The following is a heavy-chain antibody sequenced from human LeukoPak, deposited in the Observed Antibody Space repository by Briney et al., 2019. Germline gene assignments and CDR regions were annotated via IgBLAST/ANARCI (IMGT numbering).Heavy chain of an antibody. CDR2: ISSSGSTI. D-gene: IGHD5-12*01. V-gene: IGHV3-48*04. J-gene: IGHJ4*02. CDR1: RFTFSSYG. Sequence: QPGRSLRLSCAASRFTFSSYGMNWVRQAPGKGLEWVSYISSSGSTIYYADSVKGRFTISRDNAKNSLYLQMNSLRAEDTAIYYCARIMVATTREAFDYWGQGTRVTVSS. CDR3: ARIMVATTREAFDY.